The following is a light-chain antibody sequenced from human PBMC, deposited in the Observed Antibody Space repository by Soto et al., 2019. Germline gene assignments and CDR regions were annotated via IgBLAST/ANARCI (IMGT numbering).Light chain of an antibody. CDR1: QSVNSW. CDR2: KAS. CDR3: QQYDKWPRT. V-gene: IGKV1-5*03. J-gene: IGKJ1*01. Sequence: DIQMTQSPSTLSASVGDRVTITCRVSQSVNSWLAWYQQKPGKAPNLLIYKASSLESGVPSRFSGSGSGTEFTLTISSLQSEDFAVYYCQQYDKWPRTFGQGTKVDI.